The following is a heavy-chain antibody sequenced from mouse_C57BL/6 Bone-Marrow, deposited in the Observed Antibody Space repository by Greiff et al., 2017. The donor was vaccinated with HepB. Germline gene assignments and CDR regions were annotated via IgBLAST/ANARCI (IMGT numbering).Heavy chain of an antibody. CDR3: ARERAPIYYYGSSHYFDY. D-gene: IGHD1-1*01. CDR2: IYPRSGNT. CDR1: GYTFTSYG. J-gene: IGHJ2*01. V-gene: IGHV1-81*01. Sequence: QVQLKESGAELARPGASVKLSCKASGYTFTSYGISWVKQRTGQGLEWIGEIYPRSGNTYYNEKFKGKATLTADKSSSTAYMELRSLTSEDSAVYFCARERAPIYYYGSSHYFDYWGQGTTLTVSS.